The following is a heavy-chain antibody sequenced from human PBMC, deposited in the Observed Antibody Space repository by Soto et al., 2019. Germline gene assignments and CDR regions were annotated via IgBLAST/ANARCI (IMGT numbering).Heavy chain of an antibody. CDR2: ISSEGAST. CDR1: VFSFTSYA. J-gene: IGHJ4*02. CDR3: VKDPSVDS. Sequence: VVSLRLSCSFSVFSFTSYAIHWVRQAPVKGLEYVASISSEGASTYYADYVEGRFIISRDNSKNTLYLQMSSLRAEDTAVYYCVKDPSVDSWGQGILVTXSS. V-gene: IGHV3-64D*06.